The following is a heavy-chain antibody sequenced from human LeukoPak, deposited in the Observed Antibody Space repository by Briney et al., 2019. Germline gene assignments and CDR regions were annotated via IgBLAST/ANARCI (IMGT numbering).Heavy chain of an antibody. V-gene: IGHV5-51*01. CDR2: IYPGDSDT. Sequence: GESLKISCKGSGYSFTSYWIGWVRQMPGKGLEWMGIIYPGDSDTRYSPSFQGQVTISADKSISTAYLQWSSLKASDTAMYYCARLGLRYFDWLQYHFDYWGQGTLVTVSS. D-gene: IGHD3-9*01. CDR1: GYSFTSYW. J-gene: IGHJ4*02. CDR3: ARLGLRYFDWLQYHFDY.